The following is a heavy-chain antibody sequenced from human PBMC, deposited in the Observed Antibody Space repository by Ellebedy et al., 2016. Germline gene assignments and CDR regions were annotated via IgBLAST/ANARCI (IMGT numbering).Heavy chain of an antibody. V-gene: IGHV3-30*04. Sequence: GGSLRLSCAGSGFTFIRYAMHWARQAPGKGLEWVADIVNDGRKTLYADSVKGRFTISRDNSKNTVYLEINSLRVEDTAFYYCVTEVMGSYYLESWGQGTLVTVSS. CDR3: VTEVMGSYYLES. CDR1: GFTFIRYA. J-gene: IGHJ4*02. CDR2: IVNDGRKT. D-gene: IGHD4-23*01.